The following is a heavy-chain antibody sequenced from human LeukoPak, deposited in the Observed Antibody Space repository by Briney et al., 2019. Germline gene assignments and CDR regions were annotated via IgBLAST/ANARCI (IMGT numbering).Heavy chain of an antibody. V-gene: IGHV3-49*04. D-gene: IGHD2-2*01. CDR3: AREGRPYCSSTSCYGGFDP. CDR2: IRSKTYGGTT. Sequence: GGSLRLSCAASGFTFSSYAMSWVRQAPGRGLEWVGFIRSKTYGGTTQYAASVQGRFIISRDDSKSIAYLQMDSLKTEDTAVYYCAREGRPYCSSTSCYGGFDPWGQGTLVTVSS. J-gene: IGHJ5*02. CDR1: GFTFSSYA.